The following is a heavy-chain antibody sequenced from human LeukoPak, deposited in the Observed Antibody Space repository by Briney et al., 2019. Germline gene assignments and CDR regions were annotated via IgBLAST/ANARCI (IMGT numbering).Heavy chain of an antibody. CDR2: ISSDGGNK. J-gene: IGHJ4*02. Sequence: PGGSLRLSCAASGFTFSTYAMHWVRQAPGKGLEWVAVISSDGGNKFYADSVKGRFTISRDNSKNTLYLQVNSLRLEDTAVYYCAKAPTGDFDFWGQGTLVTVSS. V-gene: IGHV3-30*04. CDR1: GFTFSTYA. CDR3: AKAPTGDFDF. D-gene: IGHD7-27*01.